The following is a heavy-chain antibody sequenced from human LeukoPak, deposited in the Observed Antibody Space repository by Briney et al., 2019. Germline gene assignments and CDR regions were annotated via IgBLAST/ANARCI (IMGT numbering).Heavy chain of an antibody. CDR1: GFTFDDYA. CDR2: ISWNSGST. Sequence: GRSLRLSCAASGFTFDDYAMHWVRQAPGKGLEWVSGISWNSGSTGYADSVKGRFTISRDNAKNSLYLQMNSLRAEDTALYYCAKDIQYGSGSYCGMDVWGQGTTVTVSS. D-gene: IGHD3-10*01. J-gene: IGHJ6*02. CDR3: AKDIQYGSGSYCGMDV. V-gene: IGHV3-9*01.